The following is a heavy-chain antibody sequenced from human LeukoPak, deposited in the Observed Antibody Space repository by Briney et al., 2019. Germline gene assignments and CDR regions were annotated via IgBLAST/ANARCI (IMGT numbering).Heavy chain of an antibody. Sequence: KPGGSLRLSCAASGFTFSSYSMNWVRQAPGKGLEWVSSISSSSSYIYYADSVKGRFTISRDNSKNTLYLQMNSLRAEDTAVYYCAKEPYCGGDCYSNYYYYMDVWGKGTTVTVSS. CDR3: AKEPYCGGDCYSNYYYYMDV. CDR1: GFTFSSYS. CDR2: ISSSSSYI. V-gene: IGHV3-21*01. J-gene: IGHJ6*03. D-gene: IGHD2-21*01.